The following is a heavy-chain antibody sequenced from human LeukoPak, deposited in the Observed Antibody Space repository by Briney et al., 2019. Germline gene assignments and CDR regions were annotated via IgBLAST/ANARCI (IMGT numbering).Heavy chain of an antibody. D-gene: IGHD3-10*01. CDR1: GFSFRNYA. CDR3: AKAHLRFVYYFDY. V-gene: IGHV3-64*02. Sequence: GGSLRLSCVASGFSFRNYAIHWVRQAPGKGLEYVSVINTDGRITYYADSVKGRFTISRDNSKNTLYLQMNSLRAEDTAVYYCAKAHLRFVYYFDYWGQGTLVTVSS. J-gene: IGHJ4*02. CDR2: INTDGRIT.